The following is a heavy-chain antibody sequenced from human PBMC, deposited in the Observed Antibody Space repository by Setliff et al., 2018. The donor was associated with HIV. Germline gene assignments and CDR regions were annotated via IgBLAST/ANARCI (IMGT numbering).Heavy chain of an antibody. Sequence: LSLTCTVSGGSISSHFWTWIRQPPGKRLEWIGNIYYSGSTNYNPSLKSRVIISVDTSKNLFSLTLSSVTAADTAVYYCAREGRPRGFDIWGQGTMVTVSS. V-gene: IGHV4-59*11. J-gene: IGHJ3*02. CDR2: IYYSGST. CDR1: GGSISSHF. CDR3: AREGRPRGFDI.